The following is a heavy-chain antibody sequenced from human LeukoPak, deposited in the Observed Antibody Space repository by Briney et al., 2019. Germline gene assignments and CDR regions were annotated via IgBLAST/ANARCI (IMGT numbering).Heavy chain of an antibody. Sequence: SVKVSCKASGGAFSSYTIGWVRQAPGQGLEWMGRIIPILGIANYAQKFQGRVTITADKSTSTVYMELSSLRSEDTAVYYCARVAEPGLFDYWGQGTLATVSS. D-gene: IGHD1-14*01. CDR2: IIPILGIA. CDR3: ARVAEPGLFDY. CDR1: GGAFSSYT. J-gene: IGHJ4*02. V-gene: IGHV1-69*02.